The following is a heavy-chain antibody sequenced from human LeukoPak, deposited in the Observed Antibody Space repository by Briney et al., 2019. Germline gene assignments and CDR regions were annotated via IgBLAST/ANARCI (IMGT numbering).Heavy chain of an antibody. CDR3: ARVSDFWSGYYSFNYYYYYMDV. CDR1: GYTFTSYA. V-gene: IGHV7-4-1*02. CDR2: INTNTGNP. D-gene: IGHD3-3*01. Sequence: ASVKVSCKVSGYTFTSYAMNWVRQAPGQGLEWMGWINTNTGNPTYAQGFTGRFVFSLDTSVSTAYLQISSLKAEDTAVYYCARVSDFWSGYYSFNYYYYYMDVWGKGTTVTVSS. J-gene: IGHJ6*03.